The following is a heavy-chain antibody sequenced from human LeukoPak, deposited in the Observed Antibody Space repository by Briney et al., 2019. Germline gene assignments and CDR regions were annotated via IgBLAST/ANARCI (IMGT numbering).Heavy chain of an antibody. J-gene: IGHJ1*01. CDR1: GGSISSYY. Sequence: PSETLSLTCTVSGGSISSYYWSWIRQPPGKGLEWIGYIYYSGSTNYNPSLKSRVTISVDTSKNQFSLKLSSVTAADTAVYYCARGGGSSSWSLFQHWGQGTLVTVSS. CDR3: ARGGGSSSWSLFQH. CDR2: IYYSGST. D-gene: IGHD6-13*01. V-gene: IGHV4-59*01.